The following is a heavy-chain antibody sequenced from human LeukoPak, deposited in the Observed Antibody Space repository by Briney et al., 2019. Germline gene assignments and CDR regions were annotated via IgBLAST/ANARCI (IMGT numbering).Heavy chain of an antibody. Sequence: GGSLRLSCAASGLTFGSYGMHWVRQAPGKGLEWVAFIRFDGTNKYYAESVKGRFTISRDNSKNTLYLQMNSLRPEDTAVYYCAKDWAVLGTMVPNWGQGTVVTVSS. D-gene: IGHD5-12*01. J-gene: IGHJ4*02. CDR1: GLTFGSYG. V-gene: IGHV3-30*02. CDR3: AKDWAVLGTMVPN. CDR2: IRFDGTNK.